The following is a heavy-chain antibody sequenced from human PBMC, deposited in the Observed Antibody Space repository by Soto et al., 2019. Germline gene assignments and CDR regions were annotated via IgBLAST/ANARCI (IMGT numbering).Heavy chain of an antibody. D-gene: IGHD5-12*01. CDR3: ARDRGYSGYAYYYYGMDV. J-gene: IGHJ6*02. CDR2: ISSSSSTI. CDR1: GFTFSSYS. V-gene: IGHV3-48*01. Sequence: EVQLVESGGGLVQPGGSLRLSCAASGFTFSSYSMNWVRQAPGKGLEWVSYISSSSSTIYYADSVKGRFTISRDNAKNSLYLQMNSLRAEDTAVYYCARDRGYSGYAYYYYGMDVWGQGTTVTVSS.